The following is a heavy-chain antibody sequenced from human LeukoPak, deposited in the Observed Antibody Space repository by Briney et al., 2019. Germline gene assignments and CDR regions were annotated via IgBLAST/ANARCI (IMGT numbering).Heavy chain of an antibody. J-gene: IGHJ5*02. Sequence: SETLSLTCAVYGGSFRGYYWRWIREPPGEGLEWSWEINHSGSANYNPPLMSRVTISVDTSKNQFSLKLSYVTAADTAVYSCASSKGYSSSSRQTPYNWFDPWGQGTLVTVSS. D-gene: IGHD6-6*01. CDR1: GGSFRGYY. CDR3: ASSKGYSSSSRQTPYNWFDP. CDR2: INHSGSA. V-gene: IGHV4-34*01.